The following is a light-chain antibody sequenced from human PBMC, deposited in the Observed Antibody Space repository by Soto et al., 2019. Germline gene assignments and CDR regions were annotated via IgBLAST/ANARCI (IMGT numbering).Light chain of an antibody. V-gene: IGKV3-15*01. CDR1: QSVSSN. J-gene: IGKJ1*01. CDR3: QQYNNWPRWT. CDR2: GAS. Sequence: EVRMTQSTATLSVSPGERATLSCRASQSVSSNLAWYQQKPGQAPRLLIYGASTRATGIPARFSGSGSGTEFTLAISSLQSEDFAVYYCQQYNNWPRWTFGQGTKVDIK.